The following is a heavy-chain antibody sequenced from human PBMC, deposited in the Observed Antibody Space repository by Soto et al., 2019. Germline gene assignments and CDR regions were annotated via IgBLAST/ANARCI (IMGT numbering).Heavy chain of an antibody. CDR2: IIPIFGTA. J-gene: IGHJ6*02. Sequence: QVPLVQSGAEVKKPGSSVKVSCKASGGTFSSYAISWVRQAPGQGLEWMGGIIPIFGTANYAQKFQGRVTITADKSTSTAYMELSSLRSEDTAVYYCATYGSGSYYDYYYGMDVWGQGTTVTVSS. V-gene: IGHV1-69*06. D-gene: IGHD3-10*01. CDR3: ATYGSGSYYDYYYGMDV. CDR1: GGTFSSYA.